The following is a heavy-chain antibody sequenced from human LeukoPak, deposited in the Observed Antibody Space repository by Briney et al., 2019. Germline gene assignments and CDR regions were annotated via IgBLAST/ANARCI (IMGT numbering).Heavy chain of an antibody. CDR3: ARDLRPLWFGGFDY. J-gene: IGHJ4*02. V-gene: IGHV3-66*01. D-gene: IGHD3-10*01. Sequence: GGSLRLSCAASGFTVSSNYMSWVRQAPGKGLEWVSVIYSGGSTYYADSVKGRFTISRDNSKNTLYLQMNSLRAEDTAVYYCARDLRPLWFGGFDYWGQGTLVTVSS. CDR2: IYSGGST. CDR1: GFTVSSNY.